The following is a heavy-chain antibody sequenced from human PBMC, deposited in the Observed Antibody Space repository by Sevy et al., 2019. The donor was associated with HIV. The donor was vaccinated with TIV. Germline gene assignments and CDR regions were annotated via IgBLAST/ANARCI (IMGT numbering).Heavy chain of an antibody. Sequence: ASVKVSCQASGYTFTSYGISWLRQAPGQGLEWMGWISVYNGNTNYAQKLQGRVNMTTDTSTSTAYMEVRTLSADDTAVYYGARDEAVAGTRYSGMDVWGQGTTVTVSS. CDR2: ISVYNGNT. V-gene: IGHV1-18*01. CDR1: GYTFTSYG. CDR3: ARDEAVAGTRYSGMDV. J-gene: IGHJ6*02. D-gene: IGHD6-19*01.